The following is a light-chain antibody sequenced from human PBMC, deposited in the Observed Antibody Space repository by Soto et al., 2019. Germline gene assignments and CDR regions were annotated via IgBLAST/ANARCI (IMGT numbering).Light chain of an antibody. Sequence: QSALTQPASVSGSPGQSITISCTGTSSDVGGYNYVSWYQQHPGKAPKLMIYDVSNRPSGVSNRFSGSKSGNTASQPIYGPKSNGEHHYSWPYNTGDRTVVFGEGTELT. CDR3: PYNTGDRTVV. J-gene: IGLJ3*02. CDR2: DVS. CDR1: SSDVGGYNY. V-gene: IGLV2-14*01.